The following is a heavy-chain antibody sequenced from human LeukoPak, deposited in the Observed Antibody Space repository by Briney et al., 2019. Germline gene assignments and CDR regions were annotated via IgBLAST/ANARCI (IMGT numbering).Heavy chain of an antibody. D-gene: IGHD4-17*01. CDR1: RFTFRSFG. Sequence: GGSLRLSCVASRFTFRSFGMYWVRQAPGKGLEWVALIRYDGSNKYYVESVKGRFTISRDNSKNTLYLQMNSLRAEDTAVYYCAKDYGANYYYYYMDVWGKGTTVTVSS. V-gene: IGHV3-30*02. CDR3: AKDYGANYYYYYMDV. CDR2: IRYDGSNK. J-gene: IGHJ6*03.